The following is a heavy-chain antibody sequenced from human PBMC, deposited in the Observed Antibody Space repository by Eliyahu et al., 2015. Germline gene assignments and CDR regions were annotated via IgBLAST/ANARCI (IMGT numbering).Heavy chain of an antibody. D-gene: IGHD1-26*01. J-gene: IGHJ4*02. CDR3: AKLGSGSYSPY. Sequence: QVQLVESGGGVVQPGGSLRLSCAASGFTFSSYGMHWVRQAPGKGLEWVAFIRYDGSNKYYADSVKGRFTISRDNSKNTLYLQMNSLRAEDTAVYYCAKLGSGSYSPYWGQGTLVTVSS. CDR1: GFTFSSYG. V-gene: IGHV3-30*02. CDR2: IRYDGSNK.